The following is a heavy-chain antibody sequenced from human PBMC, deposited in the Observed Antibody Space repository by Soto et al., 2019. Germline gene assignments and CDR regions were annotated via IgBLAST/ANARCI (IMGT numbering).Heavy chain of an antibody. J-gene: IGHJ5*02. CDR1: GGTFSSYA. CDR3: AREPPSLYSGSSGLSPWFDP. D-gene: IGHD6-19*01. V-gene: IGHV1-69*01. CDR2: LVHFFGTA. Sequence: QVQLVQSGAEVKKPGSSVKVSCKAAGGTFSSYAISWVRQAPGQGLEWMGGLVHFFGTANYAQKFQGRVTITADESTSTAYMELSSLRCEDTAVYYCAREPPSLYSGSSGLSPWFDPWGQGTLVPVSS.